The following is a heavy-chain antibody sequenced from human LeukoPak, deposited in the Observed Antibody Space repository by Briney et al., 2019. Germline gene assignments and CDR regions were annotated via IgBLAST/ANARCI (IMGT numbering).Heavy chain of an antibody. V-gene: IGHV3-53*01. D-gene: IGHD1-20*01. J-gene: IGHJ3*02. CDR2: IYTGGPT. CDR3: ARETYNWNGRNALDI. Sequence: GGSLRLSCAASGFTVSSNYVSWVRQAPGKGLEWVSVIYTGGPTYYADSVKGRLTISRDISKNTLYLQMHSLRADDTAVYYCARETYNWNGRNALDIWGQGTMVTVSS. CDR1: GFTVSSNY.